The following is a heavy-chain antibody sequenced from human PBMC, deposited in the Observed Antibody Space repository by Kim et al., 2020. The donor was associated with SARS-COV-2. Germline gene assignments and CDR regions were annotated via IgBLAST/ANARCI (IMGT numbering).Heavy chain of an antibody. CDR2: ISSSSSYI. V-gene: IGHV3-21*01. CDR3: ARGGELLRYFDWLLLGGNYGMDV. J-gene: IGHJ6*02. D-gene: IGHD3-9*01. Sequence: GGSLRLSCAALGFTFSSYNMNWVRQAPGKGLEWVSFISSSSSYIYYADSVKGRFTISRDNAKNSLYLQMNSLRAEDTAVYYCARGGELLRYFDWLLLGGNYGMDVWGQGTTVTVSS. CDR1: GFTFSSYN.